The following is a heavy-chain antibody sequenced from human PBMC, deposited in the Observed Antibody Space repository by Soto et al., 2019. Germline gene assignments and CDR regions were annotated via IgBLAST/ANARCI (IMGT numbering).Heavy chain of an antibody. CDR2: IYYTRRT. V-gene: IGHV4-59*13. Sequence: SETLSLTCTVSGGSIRNYYWNCIRQPPGKGLEWIGNIYYTRRTNYSPSLKSRVTISIDRYNYQFALKLYSVTAADTAIYFSEREFSYTGFEPWGQGDPVTVS. D-gene: IGHD3-10*01. CDR1: GGSIRNYY. J-gene: IGHJ5*02. CDR3: EREFSYTGFEP.